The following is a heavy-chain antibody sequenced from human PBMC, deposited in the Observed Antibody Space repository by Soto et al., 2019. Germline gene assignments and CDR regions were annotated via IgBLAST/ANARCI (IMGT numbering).Heavy chain of an antibody. Sequence: QVQLVESGGGVVQPGRSLRLSCAASGFTFSSYGMHWVRQAPGKGLEWVAVISYDGSNKYYADSVKGRFTISRDNSKNTLXXXXXXXXXXXXXXXXXXXXXXXXXXDYXGQGTLVTVSS. V-gene: IGHV3-30*03. J-gene: IGHJ4*02. CDR2: ISYDGSNK. CDR1: GFTFSSYG. CDR3: XXXXXXXXXDY.